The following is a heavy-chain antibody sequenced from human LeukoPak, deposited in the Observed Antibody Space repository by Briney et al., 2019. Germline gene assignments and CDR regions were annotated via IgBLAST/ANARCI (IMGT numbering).Heavy chain of an antibody. Sequence: GGFLRLSCAASGFTVSSNYMSWVRQAPGKGLEWVSVIYSGGSTYYADSVKGRFTISRDNSKNTLYLQMNSLRAEDTAVYYCAGSSWSLYYFDYWGQGTLVTVSS. CDR3: AGSSWSLYYFDY. CDR2: IYSGGST. CDR1: GFTVSSNY. D-gene: IGHD6-13*01. V-gene: IGHV3-53*01. J-gene: IGHJ4*02.